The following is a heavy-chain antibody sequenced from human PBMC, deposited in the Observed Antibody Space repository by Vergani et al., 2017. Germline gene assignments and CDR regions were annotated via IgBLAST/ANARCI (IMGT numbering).Heavy chain of an antibody. D-gene: IGHD3-10*01. J-gene: IGHJ6*02. Sequence: QVQLQESGPGLVKPSQTLSLTCTVSGGSISSGDYYWSWIRQPPGKVLEWIGYIYYSGSTYYNPSLKSRVTISVDTSKNQFSLKLSSVTAADTAVYYCASVEVVRGVSYYYYYYGMDVWGQGTTVTVSS. CDR1: GGSISSGDYY. V-gene: IGHV4-30-4*08. CDR2: IYYSGST. CDR3: ASVEVVRGVSYYYYYYGMDV.